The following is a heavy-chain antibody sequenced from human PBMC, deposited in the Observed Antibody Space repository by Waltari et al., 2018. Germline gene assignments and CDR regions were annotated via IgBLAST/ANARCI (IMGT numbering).Heavy chain of an antibody. V-gene: IGHV4-30-2*01. D-gene: IGHD5-18*01. J-gene: IGHJ5*02. CDR2: IYRGSST. CDR1: GASISSGAYS. Sequence: QLQLQESGSGLVKPSQTLSLTCAVSGASISSGAYSWSWIRQPPGKGLEWIGYIYRGSSTYYNPSLKSRVTISVDRSKNQFSLKLSSVTAADTAVYYCARTILQYRDFDPWGQGTLVTVSS. CDR3: ARTILQYRDFDP.